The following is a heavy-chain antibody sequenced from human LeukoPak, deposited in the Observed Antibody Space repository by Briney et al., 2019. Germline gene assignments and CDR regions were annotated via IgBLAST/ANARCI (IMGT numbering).Heavy chain of an antibody. V-gene: IGHV3-7*01. D-gene: IGHD1/OR15-1a*01. J-gene: IGHJ4*02. CDR3: LVTTRRRGFDY. CDR2: IRQDGSVQ. CDR1: GFTFSSYW. Sequence: QAGGSLRLSCTASGFTFSSYWMSWVRQAPGKGLEWVANIRQDGSVQNYVDSVKGRFTISRDNPKNSVYLQMSSLRAEDTAVYYCLVTTRRRGFDYWGQGTLVTVSS.